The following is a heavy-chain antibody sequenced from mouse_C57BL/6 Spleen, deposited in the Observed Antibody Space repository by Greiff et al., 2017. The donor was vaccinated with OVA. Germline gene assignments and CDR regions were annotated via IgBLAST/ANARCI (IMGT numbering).Heavy chain of an antibody. V-gene: IGHV1-81*01. Sequence: QVHVKQSGAELARPGASVKLSCKASGYTFTSYGISWVKQRTGQGLEWIGEIYPRSGNTYYNEKFKGKATLTADKSSSTAYMELRSLTSEDSAVYFCARNGGNSYYFDYWGQGTTLTVSS. D-gene: IGHD2-1*01. J-gene: IGHJ2*01. CDR2: IYPRSGNT. CDR1: GYTFTSYG. CDR3: ARNGGNSYYFDY.